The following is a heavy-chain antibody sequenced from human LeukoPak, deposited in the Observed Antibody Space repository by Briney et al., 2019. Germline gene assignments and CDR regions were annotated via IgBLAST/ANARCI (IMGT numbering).Heavy chain of an antibody. Sequence: PGGSLRLSCAASGFTFSSYGMHWVRQAPGKGLEWVSAISGSGGSTYYADSVKGRFTISRDNSKNTLYLQMNSLRAEDTAVYYCAKDEGYSYGFGGQGTLVTVSS. CDR2: ISGSGGST. V-gene: IGHV3-23*01. CDR3: AKDEGYSYGF. CDR1: GFTFSSYG. D-gene: IGHD5-18*01. J-gene: IGHJ4*02.